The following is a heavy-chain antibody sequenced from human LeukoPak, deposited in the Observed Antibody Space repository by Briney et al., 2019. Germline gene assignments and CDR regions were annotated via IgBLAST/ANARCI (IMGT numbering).Heavy chain of an antibody. Sequence: GGSLRLSCAASGFTVSSNYMSWVRQAPGKGLEWVSAISGSGGSTYYADSVKGRFTISRDNSRNTLYLQMNSLRAEDTAVYYCAKGYSSGYYYFDYWGQGTLVTVSS. CDR1: GFTVSSNY. CDR2: ISGSGGST. J-gene: IGHJ4*02. V-gene: IGHV3-23*01. CDR3: AKGYSSGYYYFDY. D-gene: IGHD3-22*01.